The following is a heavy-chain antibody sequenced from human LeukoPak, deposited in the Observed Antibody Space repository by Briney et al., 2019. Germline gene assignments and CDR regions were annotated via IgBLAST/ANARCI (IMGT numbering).Heavy chain of an antibody. CDR3: ARATNYAILTGYNYFDY. D-gene: IGHD3-9*01. CDR1: GGSISGYY. J-gene: IGHJ4*02. CDR2: IYYSGST. Sequence: SETLSLTCTVSGGSISGYYWSWIRQPPGKGLEWVGDIYYSGSTNYNPSLKRRVTISVAPSKNQFSLKLSSVTAADTAVYYCARATNYAILTGYNYFDYWGQGTLVTVSS. V-gene: IGHV4-59*01.